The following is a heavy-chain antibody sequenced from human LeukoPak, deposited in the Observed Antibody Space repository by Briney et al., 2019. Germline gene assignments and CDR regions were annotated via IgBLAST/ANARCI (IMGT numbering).Heavy chain of an antibody. J-gene: IGHJ4*02. CDR2: IYYSGST. V-gene: IGHV4-31*03. D-gene: IGHD2-15*01. CDR3: ARDHCSGGSCYLDY. CDR1: GGSISIGGYY. Sequence: PSETLSLTCTVSGGSISIGGYYWSWIRQHPGKGLEWIGYIYYSGSTYYNPSLKSRVTISVDTSKNQFSLKLSSVTAADTAVYYCARDHCSGGSCYLDYWGQGTLVTVSS.